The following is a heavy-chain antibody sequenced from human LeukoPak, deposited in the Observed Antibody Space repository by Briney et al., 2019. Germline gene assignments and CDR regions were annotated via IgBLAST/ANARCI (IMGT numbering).Heavy chain of an antibody. CDR1: GYSISSGYY. D-gene: IGHD2-8*02. J-gene: IGHJ3*02. V-gene: IGHV4-38-2*02. Sequence: SETLSLTCTVSGYSISSGYYWGWIRQPPGKGLEWIGSIYHSGSTYYNPSLKSRVTISVDTSKNQFFLKLSSVTAADTAVYYCARDTGGRGRLDAFDIWGQGTMVTVSS. CDR2: IYHSGST. CDR3: ARDTGGRGRLDAFDI.